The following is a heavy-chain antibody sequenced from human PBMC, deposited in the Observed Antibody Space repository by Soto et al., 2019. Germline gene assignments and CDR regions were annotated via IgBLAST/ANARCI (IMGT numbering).Heavy chain of an antibody. Sequence: EASVKVSCKVSGYTLTELAMHWVRQAPGKGLEWMGGFDPEDGETIYAQKFQGRVTMTEDTSTDTAYMELSSLRSEDTAVYYCATPAIVGATGGAFDIWGQGTMVTVSS. CDR1: GYTLTELA. CDR2: FDPEDGET. V-gene: IGHV1-24*01. D-gene: IGHD1-26*01. J-gene: IGHJ3*02. CDR3: ATPAIVGATGGAFDI.